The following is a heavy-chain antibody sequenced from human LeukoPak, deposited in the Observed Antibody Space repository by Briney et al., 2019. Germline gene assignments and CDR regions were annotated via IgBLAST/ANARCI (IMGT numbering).Heavy chain of an antibody. CDR3: AREYS. J-gene: IGHJ4*02. Sequence: PGGSLXLSXAASGFSFSSXXXXXXXQAPGKGLXXVAXXXXXXXXXXXXDSVKGXXXXXXDXAKNSLHLQMNSLRGEDTAVYYCAREYSWGQGTLVTVSS. V-gene: IGHV3-7*01. CDR1: GFSFSSXX. CDR2: XXXXXXXX.